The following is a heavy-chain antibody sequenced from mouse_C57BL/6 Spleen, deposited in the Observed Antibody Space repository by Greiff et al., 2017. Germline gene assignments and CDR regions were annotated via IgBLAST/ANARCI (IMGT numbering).Heavy chain of an antibody. CDR1: GYAFSSSW. D-gene: IGHD2-4*01. CDR2: FYPGDGDT. J-gene: IGHJ2*01. V-gene: IGHV1-82*01. CDR3: AREEDDYDVSYYFDY. Sequence: QVQLQQSGPELVKPGASVKISCKASGYAFSSSWMNWVKQRPGKGLEWIGRFYPGDGDTNYNGKFKGKATLTADKSSSTAYMQLSSLTSEDSAVYFCAREEDDYDVSYYFDYWGQGTTLTVSS.